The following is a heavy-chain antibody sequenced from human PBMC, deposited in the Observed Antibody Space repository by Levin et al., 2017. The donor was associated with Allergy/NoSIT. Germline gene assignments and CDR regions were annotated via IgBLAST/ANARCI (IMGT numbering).Heavy chain of an antibody. CDR1: GFTFSDYY. D-gene: IGHD6-6*01. Sequence: GESLKISCAASGFTFSDYYMSWIRQAPGKGLEWISYISSGGVTIYYADSVKGRFTISRDNSKNSVYLQMNTLRAEDTAVYYCARGPDSSSSVGARKNYFDYWGQGTLVTVSS. V-gene: IGHV3-11*01. CDR3: ARGPDSSSSVGARKNYFDY. CDR2: ISSGGVTI. J-gene: IGHJ4*02.